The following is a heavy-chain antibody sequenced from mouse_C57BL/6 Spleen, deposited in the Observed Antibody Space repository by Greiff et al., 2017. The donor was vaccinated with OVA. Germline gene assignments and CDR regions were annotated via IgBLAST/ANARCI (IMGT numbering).Heavy chain of an antibody. V-gene: IGHV1-55*01. J-gene: IGHJ4*01. CDR2: IYPGSGST. CDR3: AKSTTRVYYAMDY. D-gene: IGHD2-14*01. Sequence: QVQLQQPGAELVKPGASVKMSCKASGYTFTSYWITWVKQRPGQGLEWIGDIYPGSGSTNYNEKFKSKATLTVDTSSSTAYMQLSRLTSEDSAVYYCAKSTTRVYYAMDYWGQGTSVTVSS. CDR1: GYTFTSYW.